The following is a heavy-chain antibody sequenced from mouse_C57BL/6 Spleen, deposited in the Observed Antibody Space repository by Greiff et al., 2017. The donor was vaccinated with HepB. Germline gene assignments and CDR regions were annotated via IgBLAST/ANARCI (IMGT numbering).Heavy chain of an antibody. Sequence: QVQLKESGAELVKPGASVKLSCKASGYTFTSYWMHWVKQRPGQGLEWIGMIHPNSGSTNYNEKFKSKATLTVDKSSSTAYMQLSSLTSEDSAVYYCASEMSDYYGSSPNYWGQGTTLTVSS. CDR3: ASEMSDYYGSSPNY. CDR2: IHPNSGST. J-gene: IGHJ2*01. V-gene: IGHV1-64*01. CDR1: GYTFTSYW. D-gene: IGHD1-1*01.